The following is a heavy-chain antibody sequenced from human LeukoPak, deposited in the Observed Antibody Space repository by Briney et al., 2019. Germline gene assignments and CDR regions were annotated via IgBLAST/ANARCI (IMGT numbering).Heavy chain of an antibody. J-gene: IGHJ4*02. V-gene: IGHV5-51*01. CDR1: GYSFTSYW. D-gene: IGHD3-10*01. CDR2: IYPGDSDT. Sequence: GESLQISCKGSGYSFTSYWIGWVRQMPGKGLEWMGIIYPGDSDTRYSPSFQGQVTISADKSISTAYLQWSSLKASDTATYYCARQFSEGWFGELLGKHTTYYFDYWGQGTLVTVSS. CDR3: ARQFSEGWFGELLGKHTTYYFDY.